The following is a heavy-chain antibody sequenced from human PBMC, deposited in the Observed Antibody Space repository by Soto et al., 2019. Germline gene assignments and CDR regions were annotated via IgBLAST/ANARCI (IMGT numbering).Heavy chain of an antibody. Sequence: GGSLRLSCAASGFTFSSYAMHWVRQAPGKGLEWVAVISYDGSNKYYADSVKGRFTISRDNSKNTLYLQMNSLRAEDTAVYYCARDLVPLAVAGYYYYYGMDVWGQGTTVTVSS. V-gene: IGHV3-30-3*01. D-gene: IGHD6-19*01. J-gene: IGHJ6*02. CDR1: GFTFSSYA. CDR2: ISYDGSNK. CDR3: ARDLVPLAVAGYYYYYGMDV.